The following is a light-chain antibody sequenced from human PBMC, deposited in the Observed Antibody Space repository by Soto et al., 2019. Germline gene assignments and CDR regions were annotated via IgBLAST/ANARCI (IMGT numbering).Light chain of an antibody. CDR1: QSVNSN. V-gene: IGKV3-15*01. CDR2: YAS. Sequence: EIVMTQSPATLSVSPGERATLSCRASQSVNSNLAWYQRKRGQAPRLLIFYASIRAPGIPSGFSGSGSGTEFTLTISSLQSEDFAVYYCQQYNTWPWTFGQGTEVEIK. CDR3: QQYNTWPWT. J-gene: IGKJ1*01.